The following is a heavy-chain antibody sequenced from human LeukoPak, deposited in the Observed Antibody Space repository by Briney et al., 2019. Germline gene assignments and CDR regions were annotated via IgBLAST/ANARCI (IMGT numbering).Heavy chain of an antibody. D-gene: IGHD1-14*01. CDR1: GFTFISYG. V-gene: IGHV3-23*01. J-gene: IGHJ4*02. CDR3: AKPARTDYTDY. Sequence: GGSLRLSCAASGFTFISYGMTWVRQSPGKGLERVSAISGSGGSAYYADSVKGRFTISRDNSKNTLYLQMNSLRAEDTAIYYCAKPARTDYTDYWGQGTLVTVSS. CDR2: ISGSGGSA.